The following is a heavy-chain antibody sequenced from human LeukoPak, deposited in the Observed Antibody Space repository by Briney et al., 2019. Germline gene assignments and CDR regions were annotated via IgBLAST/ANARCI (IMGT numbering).Heavy chain of an antibody. D-gene: IGHD3-22*01. Sequence: PGGSLRLSCAAFGFTFSSYWMHWVRQAPGKGLVWVSLNSDGSGTTYADSVKGRFTISRDNSKNTPYLQMNSLRAEDTAVYYCAKDSARYYYDSSGYLGFDYWGQGALVTVSS. J-gene: IGHJ4*02. V-gene: IGHV3-74*01. CDR3: AKDSARYYYDSSGYLGFDY. CDR2: NSDGSGT. CDR1: GFTFSSYW.